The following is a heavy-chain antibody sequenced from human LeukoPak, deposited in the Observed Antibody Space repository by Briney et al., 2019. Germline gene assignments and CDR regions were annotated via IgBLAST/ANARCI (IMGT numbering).Heavy chain of an antibody. CDR1: GYTFTDNH. CDR3: ARERDISAFDL. Sequence: GASVKVSCRASGYTFTDNHLYWVRQAPGQGLEWMGWIDPNSGGPNYAQKFQGRVTLARDTSISTAYMELSNLRSDDTAVYYRARERDISAFDLWGQGTMVTVSS. J-gene: IGHJ3*01. V-gene: IGHV1-2*02. CDR2: IDPNSGGP.